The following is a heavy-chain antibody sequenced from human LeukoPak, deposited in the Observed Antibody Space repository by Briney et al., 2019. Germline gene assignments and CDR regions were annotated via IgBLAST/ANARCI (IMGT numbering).Heavy chain of an antibody. D-gene: IGHD2-15*01. J-gene: IGHJ4*02. CDR1: GFTFSDYY. V-gene: IGHV3-7*01. Sequence: GGSLRLSCVASGFTFSDYYMSWVRQPPGKGLEWVANIKQDGSEKYYVDSVKGRFTISRDNAKNSLFLQMNSLRAEDTAVYYCAREVAPYYWGQGTLVTVSS. CDR3: AREVAPYY. CDR2: IKQDGSEK.